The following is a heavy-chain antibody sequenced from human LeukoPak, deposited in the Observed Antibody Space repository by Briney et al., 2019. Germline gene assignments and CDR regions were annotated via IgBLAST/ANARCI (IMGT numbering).Heavy chain of an antibody. CDR3: AELGITMIGGV. D-gene: IGHD3-10*02. CDR2: IRQDGNEK. Sequence: PGGSLRLSCAASGFTVSSNYMNWVRQAPGKGLEWVANIRQDGNEKYYVDSLKGRFTISRDNAKNSLYLQMSSLRAEDTAVYYCAELGITMIGGVWGKGTTVTISS. CDR1: GFTVSSNY. V-gene: IGHV3-7*01. J-gene: IGHJ6*04.